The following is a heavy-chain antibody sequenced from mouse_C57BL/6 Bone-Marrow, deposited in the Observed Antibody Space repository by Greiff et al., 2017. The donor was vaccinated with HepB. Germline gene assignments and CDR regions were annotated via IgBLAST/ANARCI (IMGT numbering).Heavy chain of an antibody. J-gene: IGHJ1*03. CDR2: IYPSDSET. CDR3: AREDTTVDSYWYFDV. Sequence: LQQPGAELVRPGSSVKLSCKASGYTFTSYWMDWVKQRPGQGLEWIGNIYPSDSETHYNQKFKDKATLTVDKSSSTAYMQLSSLTSEDSAVYYCAREDTTVDSYWYFDVWGTGTTVTVSS. CDR1: GYTFTSYW. D-gene: IGHD1-1*01. V-gene: IGHV1-61*01.